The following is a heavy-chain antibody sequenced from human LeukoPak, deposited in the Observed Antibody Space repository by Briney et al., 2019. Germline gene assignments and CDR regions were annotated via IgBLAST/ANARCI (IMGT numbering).Heavy chain of an antibody. Sequence: GGSLRLSCAASGFTFRSYWMRWVRQAPGKGLEWVANIKQDGSKEYYVDSVKGRFTISRDNAKNSLYLQMNSLRVEDTAVYYCARDARDYGDYVVAFDYWGQGTLVTVPS. CDR1: GFTFRSYW. CDR3: ARDARDYGDYVVAFDY. V-gene: IGHV3-7*01. CDR2: IKQDGSKE. J-gene: IGHJ4*02. D-gene: IGHD4-17*01.